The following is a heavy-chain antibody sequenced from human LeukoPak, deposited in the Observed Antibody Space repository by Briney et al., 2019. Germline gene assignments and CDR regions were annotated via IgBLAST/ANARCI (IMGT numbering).Heavy chain of an antibody. V-gene: IGHV3-21*01. CDR3: ARLKGGCSGGSCYALN. CDR1: GFTFSSDS. CDR2: IPSSRINI. D-gene: IGHD2-15*01. J-gene: IGHJ4*02. Sequence: GRSLRGSGAASGFTFSSDSINWVRQAPGKGLEWVSSIPSSRINIYYADSVKGRFTIWRENAKNSLYLKMTSLGGEDTGVYYWARLKGGCSGGSCYALNWGQGTLVTVSS.